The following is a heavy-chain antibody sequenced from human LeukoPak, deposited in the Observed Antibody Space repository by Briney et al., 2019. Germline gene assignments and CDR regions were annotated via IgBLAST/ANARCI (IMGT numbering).Heavy chain of an antibody. CDR1: EFTFNNYW. CDR3: ARATWLDY. CDR2: INSDGSIT. D-gene: IGHD5-12*01. J-gene: IGHJ4*02. Sequence: PGGSLRLSCAASEFTFNNYWMSWVRQAPGKGLVWVSRINSDGSITNYADSVKGRFTVSRDNAKNTMYLQMNSLRAEDTAVYFCARATWLDYWGQGTLVTVSS. V-gene: IGHV3-74*01.